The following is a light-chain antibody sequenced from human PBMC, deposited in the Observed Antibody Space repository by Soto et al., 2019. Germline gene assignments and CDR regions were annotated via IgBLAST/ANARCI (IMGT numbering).Light chain of an antibody. Sequence: EIVLTQSPVTLSLSPGERATLSCRASQRITSNFLAWFQQKAGLAPRLLIYGASTRASGVPDRFSGGGSGTDFVLTISRLEPEDFAVYYCQQYGRSLFTFGQGTKLQIK. CDR2: GAS. CDR3: QQYGRSLFT. CDR1: QRITSNF. V-gene: IGKV3-20*01. J-gene: IGKJ2*01.